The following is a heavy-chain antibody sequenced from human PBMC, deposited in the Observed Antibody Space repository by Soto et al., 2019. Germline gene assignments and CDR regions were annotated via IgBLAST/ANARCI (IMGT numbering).Heavy chain of an antibody. CDR3: ARGWGYDTSDYCYAY. D-gene: IGHD3-22*01. V-gene: IGHV1-69*13. CDR1: GGTFSRYA. CDR2: ITPIFGTA. Sequence: SVKVSCKXYGGTFSRYAISWVRQAPGQGLEWMGGITPIFGTANYAQKFQGRVAITADESTRTSYMELRSLRSGDTAVYYCARGWGYDTSDYCYAYWGQGTLVTVSS. J-gene: IGHJ4*02.